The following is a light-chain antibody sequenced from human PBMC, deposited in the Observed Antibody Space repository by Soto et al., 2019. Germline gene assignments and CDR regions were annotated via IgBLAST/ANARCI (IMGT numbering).Light chain of an antibody. CDR3: VSYGGSLGGWV. V-gene: IGLV1-51*02. J-gene: IGLJ3*02. CDR2: ENV. Sequence: QSVLTQPPSVSGAPGQKVTISCSGTSSDIEYNYVSWYQQFPGTAPRVLIYENVKRPSGIPYLLSGSKSGRSAALGITVWPTGDGGDYYCVSYGGSLGGWVFGGGTQFTVL. CDR1: SSDIEYNY.